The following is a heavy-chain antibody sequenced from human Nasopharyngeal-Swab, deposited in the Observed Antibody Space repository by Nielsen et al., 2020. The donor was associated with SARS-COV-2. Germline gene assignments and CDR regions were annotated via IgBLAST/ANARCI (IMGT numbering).Heavy chain of an antibody. CDR2: IYYSAST. V-gene: IGHV4-31*02. CDR3: ATGRDAYKSGH. D-gene: IGHD5-24*01. J-gene: IGHJ4*02. Sequence: SETLSLTCTVSGGSIGSDFSYWTWPRQHPGKGLDWTVHIYYSASTYYNPSLKSRVSVSVDTSKTQFSLKLSSVTAGDTVVYYCATGRDAYKSGHWGQGTLVTVSS. CDR1: GGSIGSDFSY.